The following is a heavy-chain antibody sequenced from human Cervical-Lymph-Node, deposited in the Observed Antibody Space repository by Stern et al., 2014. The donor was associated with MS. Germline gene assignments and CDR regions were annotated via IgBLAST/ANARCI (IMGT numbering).Heavy chain of an antibody. D-gene: IGHD6-13*01. CDR1: GFTFSSYG. V-gene: IGHV3-33*06. CDR2: IWYDGNNK. Sequence: VQLLESGGGVVQPGRSLRLSCAASGFTFSSYGMHLVRQAPGQGLEWVAVIWYDGNNKYYADSVKGRFTISRDNSKTTLYLQMNSLRAEDTAVYYCAKGIAAAGYYYGMDVWGQGTTVTVSS. CDR3: AKGIAAAGYYYGMDV. J-gene: IGHJ6*02.